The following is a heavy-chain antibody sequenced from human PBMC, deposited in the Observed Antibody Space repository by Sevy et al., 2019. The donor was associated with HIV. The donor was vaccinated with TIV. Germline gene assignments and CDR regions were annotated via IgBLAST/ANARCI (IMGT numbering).Heavy chain of an antibody. CDR3: AREGSQRITIFGVVITNWFDP. CDR1: GGSFSGYY. V-gene: IGHV4-34*01. J-gene: IGHJ5*02. CDR2: INHSGST. Sequence: SETLSLTCAVYGGSFSGYYWSWIRQPPGKGLEWIGEINHSGSTNYNPSLKSRVTISVDTSKNQFSLKLGSVTAADTAVYDCAREGSQRITIFGVVITNWFDPWGQGTLVTVSS. D-gene: IGHD3-3*01.